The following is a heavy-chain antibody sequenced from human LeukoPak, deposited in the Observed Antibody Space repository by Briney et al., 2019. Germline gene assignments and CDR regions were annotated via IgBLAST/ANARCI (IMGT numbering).Heavy chain of an antibody. CDR3: ASHFGDRDLDAIDL. CDR2: IYGGGRT. CDR1: GFTFSDYY. J-gene: IGHJ3*01. D-gene: IGHD3-3*01. V-gene: IGHV3-53*01. Sequence: RAGGSLRLSCAASGFTFSDYYMSWIRQAPGKGLEWVSVIYGGGRTYYADSVKGRFTISRDYAKNTLYLQMNNLRAEDTAVYYCASHFGDRDLDAIDLWGQGTMVSVSS.